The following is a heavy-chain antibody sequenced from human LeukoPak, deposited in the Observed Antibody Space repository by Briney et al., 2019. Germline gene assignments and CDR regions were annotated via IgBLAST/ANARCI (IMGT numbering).Heavy chain of an antibody. V-gene: IGHV1-69*04. J-gene: IGHJ6*02. CDR2: IIPILGVA. CDR3: AAYYDLWSGYSGDYYYYGMDV. D-gene: IGHD3-3*01. CDR1: GGTFSTYG. Sequence: GASVKVSCKASGGTFSTYGISWVRQAPGQGLEWMGRIIPILGVANYAQKFQGRVTITADKSTSTAYMKLSSLRSEDTAVYYCAAYYDLWSGYSGDYYYYGMDVWGQGTSVTVSS.